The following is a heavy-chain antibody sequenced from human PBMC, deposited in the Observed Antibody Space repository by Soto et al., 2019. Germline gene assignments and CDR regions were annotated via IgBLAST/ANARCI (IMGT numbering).Heavy chain of an antibody. CDR1: CGSIITYY. CDR3: ARISRPGPVDY. CDR2: IYYSVIT. D-gene: IGHD6-19*01. Sequence: SETLSLTGTVSCGSIITYYWSWIRQPPGNGLYCIGYIYYSVITSXXPSLKSRXXISVDTSKNHXSLKLTPVTAAYTAVYYCARISRPGPVDYWRQGTLVTVSS. J-gene: IGHJ4*02. V-gene: IGHV4-59*01.